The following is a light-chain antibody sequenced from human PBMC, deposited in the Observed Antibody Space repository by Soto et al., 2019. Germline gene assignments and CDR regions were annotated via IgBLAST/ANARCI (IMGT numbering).Light chain of an antibody. V-gene: IGKV3-15*01. J-gene: IGKJ2*01. CDR1: QSISSN. Sequence: EIVMTQSPVTLSVPPGERATLSCRAGQSISSNLAWYRQKPGQAPRLLIYGASTRATGVPARCSGSGSGTEFTLTISSLQSEDFAVYYCQQYKNWPYTFGQGTKLEIK. CDR2: GAS. CDR3: QQYKNWPYT.